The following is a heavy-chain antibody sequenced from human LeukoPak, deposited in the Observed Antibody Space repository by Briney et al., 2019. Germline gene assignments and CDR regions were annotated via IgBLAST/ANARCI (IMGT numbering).Heavy chain of an antibody. D-gene: IGHD6-19*01. V-gene: IGHV3-23*01. Sequence: QPGGSLRLSCAASGFTFSSYAMSWVRPAPGKGLEWVSAISGSGGSTYYADSVKGRSTISRDNSKNTLYLQMNSLRAEDTAVYYCAKDRSAVAAPFDYWGQGTLVTVSS. CDR2: ISGSGGST. J-gene: IGHJ4*02. CDR1: GFTFSSYA. CDR3: AKDRSAVAAPFDY.